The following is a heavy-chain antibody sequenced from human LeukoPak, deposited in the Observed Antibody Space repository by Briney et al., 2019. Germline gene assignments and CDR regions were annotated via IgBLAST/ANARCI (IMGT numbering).Heavy chain of an antibody. CDR3: ARVSRGSGSKAYYFDY. D-gene: IGHD3-10*01. CDR2: IYYSGST. Sequence: SETLSLTCTVSGGSISSSSYYWSWIRQPPGKGLEWIGSIYYSGSTYYNPSLKSRVTISVDTSKNQFSLKLSSVTAADTAVYYCARVSRGSGSKAYYFDYWGQGTLVTVSS. J-gene: IGHJ4*02. CDR1: GGSISSSSYY. V-gene: IGHV4-39*01.